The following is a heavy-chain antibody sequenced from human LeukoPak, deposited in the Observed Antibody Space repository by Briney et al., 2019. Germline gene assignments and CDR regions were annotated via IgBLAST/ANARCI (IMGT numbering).Heavy chain of an antibody. CDR3: ARVISGYDSPYYYYGMDV. CDR1: GGTFSSYA. Sequence: SVKVSCKASGGTFSSYAISWVRQAPGQGLEWIGRIIPILGIANYAQKFQGRVTITADKSTSTAYMELSSLRSEDTAVYYCARVISGYDSPYYYYGMDVWGQGTTVTVSS. V-gene: IGHV1-69*04. D-gene: IGHD5-12*01. J-gene: IGHJ6*02. CDR2: IIPILGIA.